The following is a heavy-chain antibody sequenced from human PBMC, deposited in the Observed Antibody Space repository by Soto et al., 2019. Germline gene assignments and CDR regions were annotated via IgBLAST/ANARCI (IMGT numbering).Heavy chain of an antibody. D-gene: IGHD6-6*01. CDR3: ARREYSSSAGPFDYGMDV. J-gene: IGHJ6*02. CDR2: IIPIFGTA. V-gene: IGHV1-69*13. Sequence: SVKVSCNASGGTFSSYAISWVRQAPGQRLEWMGGIIPIFGTANYAQKFQGRVTITADESTSTAYMELSSLRSEDTAVYYCARREYSSSAGPFDYGMDVWGQGTTVTVSS. CDR1: GGTFSSYA.